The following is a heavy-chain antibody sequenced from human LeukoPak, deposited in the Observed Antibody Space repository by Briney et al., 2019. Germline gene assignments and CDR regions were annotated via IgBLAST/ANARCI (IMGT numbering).Heavy chain of an antibody. Sequence: GGSLRLSCAASGFTFNSYSMNWVRQAPGKGLEWVSSISSSSSYIYYADSVKGRFTISRDNAKNSLYLQMNSLRAEDTAVYYCARDGYYYDSSGYYYFDYWGQGTLVTVSS. CDR3: ARDGYYYDSSGYYYFDY. D-gene: IGHD3-22*01. J-gene: IGHJ4*02. V-gene: IGHV3-21*01. CDR1: GFTFNSYS. CDR2: ISSSSSYI.